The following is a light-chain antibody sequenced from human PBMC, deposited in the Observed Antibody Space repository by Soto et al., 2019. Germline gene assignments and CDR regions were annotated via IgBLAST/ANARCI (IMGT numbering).Light chain of an antibody. J-gene: IGLJ2*01. V-gene: IGLV1-51*01. Sequence: QSVLPQPPSVSAAPGQKVTISCSGSSSNIGNNYVSWYQQFPGAAPQLLIFDNDKGPSGIPDRFSASKSGTSATLVFTGLQTGDEAEYYCGAWDSSLRVVVFGGGTKLTVL. CDR2: DND. CDR1: SSNIGNNY. CDR3: GAWDSSLRVVV.